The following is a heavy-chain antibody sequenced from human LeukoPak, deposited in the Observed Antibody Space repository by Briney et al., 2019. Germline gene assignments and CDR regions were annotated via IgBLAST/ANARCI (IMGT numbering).Heavy chain of an antibody. J-gene: IGHJ4*02. V-gene: IGHV3-30-3*01. Sequence: GGSLRLSCAVSGLTFNNYAMNWVRQAPGKGLDWVSVISYDGTNKYYADSVKGRFTISRDNSKNTLYLQMNSLRAEDTAVYYCATLGAYDRFDSWGQGTLVTVSS. CDR3: ATLGAYDRFDS. CDR2: ISYDGTNK. D-gene: IGHD5-12*01. CDR1: GLTFNNYA.